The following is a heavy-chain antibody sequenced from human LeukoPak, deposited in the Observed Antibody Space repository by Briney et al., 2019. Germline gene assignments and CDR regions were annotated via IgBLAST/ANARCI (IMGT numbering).Heavy chain of an antibody. V-gene: IGHV1-69*13. Sequence: ASVKVSCKASGGTFSSYAISWVRQAPGQGLEWMGGIIPIFGTANYAQKFQGRVTITADESTSTAYMELSSLRSEDTAVYYCAREPVSYYGMDVWGQGTTVTVSS. J-gene: IGHJ6*02. CDR2: IIPIFGTA. CDR1: GGTFSSYA. CDR3: AREPVSYYGMDV. D-gene: IGHD6-19*01.